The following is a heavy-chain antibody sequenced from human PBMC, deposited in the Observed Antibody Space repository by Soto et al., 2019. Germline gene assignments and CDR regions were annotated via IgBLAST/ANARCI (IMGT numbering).Heavy chain of an antibody. CDR2: IYPGDSDT. D-gene: IGHD3-3*01. J-gene: IGHJ6*02. Sequence: PGESLKISCKGSGDSFTSYWIGWVRQMPGKGLEWMGIIYPGDSDTRYSPSFQGQVTISADKSISTAYLQWSSLKASDTAMYYCARSQLKSITIFGVVLYGIDVWSQGTTVTVS. CDR3: ARSQLKSITIFGVVLYGIDV. V-gene: IGHV5-51*01. CDR1: GDSFTSYW.